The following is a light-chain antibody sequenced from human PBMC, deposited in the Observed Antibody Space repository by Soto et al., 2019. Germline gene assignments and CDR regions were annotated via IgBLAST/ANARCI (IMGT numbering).Light chain of an antibody. CDR3: LQRSNWPLT. CDR1: QSVSSY. V-gene: IGKV3-11*01. Sequence: EIVMTQSPATLSVSPGERATLSCRASQSVSSYLAWYQQKPGQAPRLLIYDASNRATGIPARFSGSGSGTDFTLTISSLEPEDFAVYHCLQRSNWPLTFGGGTKVDIK. CDR2: DAS. J-gene: IGKJ4*01.